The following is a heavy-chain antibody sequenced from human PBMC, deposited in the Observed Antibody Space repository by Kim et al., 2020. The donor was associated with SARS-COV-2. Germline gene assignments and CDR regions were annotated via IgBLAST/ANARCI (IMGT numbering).Heavy chain of an antibody. CDR3: ARWENYDILTGYSRWYFDL. D-gene: IGHD3-9*01. Sequence: KGRFTISRDNAKTSLYLQMNSLRAEDTAVYYCARWENYDILTGYSRWYFDLWGRGTLVTVSS. V-gene: IGHV3-11*06. J-gene: IGHJ2*01.